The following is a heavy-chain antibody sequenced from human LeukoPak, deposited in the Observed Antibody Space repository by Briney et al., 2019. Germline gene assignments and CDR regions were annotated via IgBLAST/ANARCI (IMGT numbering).Heavy chain of an antibody. CDR3: TTVDYGDAFDI. Sequence: GGSLRLSCAASGFTFSNAWMSWVRQAPGKGLEWVGLIKSKTDGGTTDYAAPLKGRFTISRDDSKNTLFLQMNSLKTEDTAVYYCTTVDYGDAFDIWGPGTMVTVSS. D-gene: IGHD4-17*01. V-gene: IGHV3-15*01. J-gene: IGHJ3*02. CDR2: IKSKTDGGTT. CDR1: GFTFSNAW.